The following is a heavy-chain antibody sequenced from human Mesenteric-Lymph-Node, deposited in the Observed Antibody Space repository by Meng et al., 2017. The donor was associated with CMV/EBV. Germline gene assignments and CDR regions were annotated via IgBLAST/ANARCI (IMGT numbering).Heavy chain of an antibody. J-gene: IGHJ6*02. D-gene: IGHD2-15*01. Sequence: GGSLRLSCAGSGFSFGNYAMSWVRRAPGKGLEWVSVLYSDGTTYYADSVEGRFTISRDNSKNTLYFQMNSLRAEDTAVYYCARGLYLDVWGQGTTVTVSS. CDR3: ARGLYLDV. CDR2: LYSDGTT. V-gene: IGHV3-53*01. CDR1: GFSFGNYA.